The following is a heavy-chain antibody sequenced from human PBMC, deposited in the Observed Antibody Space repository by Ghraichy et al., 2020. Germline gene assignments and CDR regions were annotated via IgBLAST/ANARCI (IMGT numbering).Heavy chain of an antibody. Sequence: GSLRLSCAASGFTFSASWMSWVRQAPGKGLEWVANIRQDGGETHYVDSVKGRFTISRDNAKNSVYLQMNNLRAEDTALYFCARKVSGSYYPEYFQHWGQGTLVTVSS. D-gene: IGHD1-26*01. CDR3: ARKVSGSYYPEYFQH. CDR2: IRQDGGET. CDR1: GFTFSASW. V-gene: IGHV3-7*01. J-gene: IGHJ1*01.